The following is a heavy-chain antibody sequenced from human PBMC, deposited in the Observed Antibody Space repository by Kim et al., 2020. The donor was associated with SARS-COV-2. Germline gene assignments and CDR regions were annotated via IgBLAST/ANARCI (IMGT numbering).Heavy chain of an antibody. D-gene: IGHD2-15*01. Sequence: GGSLRLSCAASGFTFSDYWMTWVRQAPGKGLEWVANIKQDDSEIYYVDSVKGRFTISRDSAKNSVYLQMNSLRADDTALYYCASSLGFLPDYWGQGTRVT. CDR2: IKQDDSEI. V-gene: IGHV3-7*01. J-gene: IGHJ4*02. CDR1: GFTFSDYW. CDR3: ASSLGFLPDY.